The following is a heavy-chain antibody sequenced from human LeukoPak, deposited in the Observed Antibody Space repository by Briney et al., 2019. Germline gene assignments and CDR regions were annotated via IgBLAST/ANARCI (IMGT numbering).Heavy chain of an antibody. V-gene: IGHV3-48*01. CDR1: GFTFSSYS. D-gene: IGHD1-26*01. CDR2: ISPSTTTI. CDR3: ASWGEGALDN. Sequence: PGGSLRLSCEASGFTFSSYSMNWVRQAPGKGLEWISYISPSTTTIYYANSVKGRFTISRDNAKKSLYLQMNSLRVEDTGVYYCASWGEGALDNWGQGTLVTVSS. J-gene: IGHJ4*02.